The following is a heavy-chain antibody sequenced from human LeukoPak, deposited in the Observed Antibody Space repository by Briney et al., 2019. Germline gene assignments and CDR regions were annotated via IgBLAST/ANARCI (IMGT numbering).Heavy chain of an antibody. Sequence: SETLSLTCTVSGGSISSYYWSWIRQPPGKGLEWIGYIYYSGSTNYNPSLKSRVTISVDTSKNQFSLKLSSVTAADTAVYYCARVNYYYYMDVWGKGTTVTVSS. CDR3: ARVNYYYYMDV. CDR1: GGSISSYY. J-gene: IGHJ6*03. V-gene: IGHV4-59*01. CDR2: IYYSGST.